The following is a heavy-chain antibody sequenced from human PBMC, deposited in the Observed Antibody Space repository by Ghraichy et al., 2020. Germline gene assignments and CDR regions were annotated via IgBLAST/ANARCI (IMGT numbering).Heavy chain of an antibody. V-gene: IGHV3-64D*06. CDR1: GFTFSSYA. CDR2: ISSNGGST. D-gene: IGHD4-17*01. CDR3: VKDPAWTTTRYYFDY. Sequence: GESLNISCSASGFTFSSYAMHWVRQAPGKGLEYVSAISSNGGSTYYADSVKGRFTISRDNSKNTLYLQMSSLRAEDTAVYYCVKDPAWTTTRYYFDYWGQGTLVTVSS. J-gene: IGHJ4*02.